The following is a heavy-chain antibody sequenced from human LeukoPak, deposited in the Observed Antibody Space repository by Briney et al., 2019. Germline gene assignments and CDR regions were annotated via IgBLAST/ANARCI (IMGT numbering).Heavy chain of an antibody. J-gene: IGHJ4*02. D-gene: IGHD5-18*01. Sequence: SETLSLTCTVSGTSITRTYWSWIRQPPGRGLESVGYVYDTGDTNYNPSLKSRVTMSVDTSKNQFSLKVISVTAADTAVYYCTTRDTYNDYWGQGTLVTVSS. CDR1: GTSITRTY. V-gene: IGHV4-59*12. CDR3: TTRDTYNDY. CDR2: VYDTGDT.